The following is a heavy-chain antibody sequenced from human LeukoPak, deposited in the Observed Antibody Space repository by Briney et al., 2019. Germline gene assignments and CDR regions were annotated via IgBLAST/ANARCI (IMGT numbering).Heavy chain of an antibody. J-gene: IGHJ4*02. D-gene: IGHD1-26*01. Sequence: SETLSLTCTVSGGSIRGRSYYWGWIRQPPGKGLEWIGSIYYSGNTYYNPSLKRRVNISVDTSKNQFSLKLSSVTAADTAVYYSARHAYSASYYFDYWGQGTLVTVSS. CDR1: GGSIRGRSYY. CDR2: IYYSGNT. CDR3: ARHAYSASYYFDY. V-gene: IGHV4-39*01.